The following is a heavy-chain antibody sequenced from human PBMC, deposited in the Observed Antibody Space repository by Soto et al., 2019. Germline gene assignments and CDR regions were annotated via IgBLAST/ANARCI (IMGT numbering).Heavy chain of an antibody. CDR1: GGTFSSYA. V-gene: IGHV1-69*13. J-gene: IGHJ5*02. CDR3: AREKFDYSSQISWFDP. CDR2: IIPVFVKP. Sequence: ASVKVSCKTSGGTFSSYAIRWVRQAPGQGLEWMGGIIPVFVKPNYAQKFQDRVTITADESTNTVYMELSSLRSDDTAVYYCAREKFDYSSQISWFDPWGQGTLVTVSS. D-gene: IGHD3-16*01.